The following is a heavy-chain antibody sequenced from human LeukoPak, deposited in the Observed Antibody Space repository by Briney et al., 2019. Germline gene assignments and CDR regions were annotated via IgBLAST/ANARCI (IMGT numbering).Heavy chain of an antibody. V-gene: IGHV4-39*07. J-gene: IGHJ3*02. CDR3: ARDQGAAGTDAFDI. CDR2: IYYSGST. Sequence: PSETLSLTCTVSGGSISSSSYYWGWIRQPPGKGLEWIGSIYYSGSTYYNPSLKSRVTISVDTSKNQFSLKLSSVTAADTAVYYCARDQGAAGTDAFDIWGQGTMVTVSS. CDR1: GGSISSSSYY. D-gene: IGHD6-13*01.